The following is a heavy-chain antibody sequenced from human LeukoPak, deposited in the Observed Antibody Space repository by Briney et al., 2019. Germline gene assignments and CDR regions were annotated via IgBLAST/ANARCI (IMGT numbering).Heavy chain of an antibody. CDR1: GGSISNYY. Sequence: SETLSLTCTVSGGSISNYYWSWIRQPAGKGLEWIGLIYTSGGTNYNPSLKSRVTMSVDTSKNQFSLKLSSVTAADTAVYFCARTPIYYYDNSGYYNWGQGTLVTVSS. CDR3: ARTPIYYYDNSGYYN. D-gene: IGHD3-22*01. J-gene: IGHJ4*02. V-gene: IGHV4-4*07. CDR2: IYTSGGT.